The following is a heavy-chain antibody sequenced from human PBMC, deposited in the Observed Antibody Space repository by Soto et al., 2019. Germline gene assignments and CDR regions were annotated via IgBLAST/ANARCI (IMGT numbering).Heavy chain of an antibody. J-gene: IGHJ5*02. V-gene: IGHV4-39*01. D-gene: IGHD5-12*01. CDR1: GGSISSYY. CDR3: ARVVGWLRTNWFDP. Sequence: SETLSLTCTVSGGSISSYYWGWIRQPPGKGLEWIGNIYYSGSTYYSPSLKSRVTISVDTTKNQFSLKLSSVTAADTAVYYCARVVGWLRTNWFDPWGQGTLVTVSS. CDR2: IYYSGST.